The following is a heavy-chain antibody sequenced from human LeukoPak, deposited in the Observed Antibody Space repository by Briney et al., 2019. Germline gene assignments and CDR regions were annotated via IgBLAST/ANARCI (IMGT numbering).Heavy chain of an antibody. J-gene: IGHJ4*02. Sequence: GGSLRLFCTASGFTVSSDYMSWVRQAPGKGLEWVSVVYSGGNTYYADSVKGRFTISRDNSKNTLYLQMNSLRGEDTAVYYCAREPPGGGFDYWGQGTLVTVSS. CDR1: GFTVSSDY. V-gene: IGHV3-66*01. CDR2: VYSGGNT. D-gene: IGHD3-16*01. CDR3: AREPPGGGFDY.